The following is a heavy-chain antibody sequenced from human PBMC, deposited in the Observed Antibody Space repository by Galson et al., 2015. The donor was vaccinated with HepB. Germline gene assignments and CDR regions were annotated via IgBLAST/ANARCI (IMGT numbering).Heavy chain of an antibody. D-gene: IGHD3-3*01. CDR2: IKSKTDGGTT. CDR3: TTLGTYDFWSGYDYYYYYMDV. V-gene: IGHV3-15*01. CDR1: GFTFSNAW. J-gene: IGHJ6*03. Sequence: SLRLSCAASGFTFSNAWMSWVRQAPGKGLEWVGRIKSKTDGGTTDYAAPVKGRFTISRDDSKNTLYLQMNSLKTEDTAVYYCTTLGTYDFWSGYDYYYYYMDVWGKGTTVTVSS.